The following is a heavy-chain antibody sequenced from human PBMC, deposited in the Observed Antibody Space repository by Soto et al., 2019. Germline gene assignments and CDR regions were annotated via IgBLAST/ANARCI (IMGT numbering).Heavy chain of an antibody. CDR1: GFTFSSYG. CDR3: AKYGGPWILEWLFGGYFDY. CDR2: ISYDGSNK. D-gene: IGHD3-3*01. V-gene: IGHV3-30*18. Sequence: LRLSCAASGFTFSSYGMHWVRQAPGKGLEWVAVISYDGSNKYYADSVKGRFTISRGNSKNTLYLQMNSLRAEDTAVYYCAKYGGPWILEWLFGGYFDYWVQGTLVTVSS. J-gene: IGHJ4*02.